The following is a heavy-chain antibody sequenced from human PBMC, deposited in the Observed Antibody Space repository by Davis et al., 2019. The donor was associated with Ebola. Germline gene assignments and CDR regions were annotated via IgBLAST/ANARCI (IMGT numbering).Heavy chain of an antibody. Sequence: ASVKVSCKASGYTFNSYFIHWVRQAPGQGLEWMGIINPSGGSTTYAQKFQGRVTMTTDTSTSTAYMELRSLRSDDTAVYYCARAPTWSQINYYCFDCWGQGTLVTVSS. D-gene: IGHD3-10*01. J-gene: IGHJ4*02. CDR2: INPSGGST. CDR3: ARAPTWSQINYYCFDC. CDR1: GYTFNSYF. V-gene: IGHV1-46*02.